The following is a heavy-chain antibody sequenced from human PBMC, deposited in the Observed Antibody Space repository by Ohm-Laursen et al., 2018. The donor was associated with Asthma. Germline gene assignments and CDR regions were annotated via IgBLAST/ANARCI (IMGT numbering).Heavy chain of an antibody. CDR2: ISSSSSYI. J-gene: IGHJ3*02. CDR1: GFTFSSYS. CDR3: ARDPTSPHYYDSSGYPRAVGDAFDI. Sequence: SLRLSCAASGFTFSSYSMNWVRQAPGKGLEWVSSISSSSSYIYYADSVKGRFTISRDNAKNSLYLQMNSLRAEDTAVYYCARDPTSPHYYDSSGYPRAVGDAFDIWGQGTMVTVSS. D-gene: IGHD3-22*01. V-gene: IGHV3-21*01.